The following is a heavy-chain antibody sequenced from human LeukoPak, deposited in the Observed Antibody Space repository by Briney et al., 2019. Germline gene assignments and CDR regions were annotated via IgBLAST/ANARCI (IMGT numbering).Heavy chain of an antibody. CDR2: INPSGGST. D-gene: IGHD6-19*01. J-gene: IGHJ6*03. CDR1: GYTFSGYY. V-gene: IGHV1-46*01. Sequence: ASVKVSCKASGYTFSGYYIHWVRQAPGQGLEWMGIINPSGGSTSYAQKFQGRVTMTRDMSTNTVYMELSSLRSEDTAIYYCARDLSGSGWYGYYYYMDVWGKGTTVIVSS. CDR3: ARDLSGSGWYGYYYYMDV.